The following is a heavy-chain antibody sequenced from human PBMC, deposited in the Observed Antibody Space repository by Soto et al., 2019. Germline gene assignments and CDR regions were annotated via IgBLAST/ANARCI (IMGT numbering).Heavy chain of an antibody. CDR1: GGTFNNYA. D-gene: IGHD2-15*01. CDR3: ARGRDCSGSTCNPYYYGMEV. CDR2: IIPVFRTP. Sequence: QVQLVQSGAEVKKPGTSVKVSCKASGGTFNNYAISWVRQVPGQGPEWMGGIIPVFRTPIYAQRFQGNVTITADESTTTAYMEMSSLNSEDTAVYYCARGRDCSGSTCNPYYYGMEVWGQGTTVTVSS. V-gene: IGHV1-69*12. J-gene: IGHJ6*02.